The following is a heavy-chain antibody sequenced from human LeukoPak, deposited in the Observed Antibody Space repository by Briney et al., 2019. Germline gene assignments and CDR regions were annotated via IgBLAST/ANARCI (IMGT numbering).Heavy chain of an antibody. CDR2: INPSGGST. CDR1: GYTFTSYY. D-gene: IGHD2-21*02. Sequence: ASVKVSCKASGYTFTSYYMHWVRQAPGQGLEWMGIINPSGGSTSYAKKFQGRVTMTRDTSTSTVYMELSSLRSEDTAVYYCARVEAYCGGDCYPHFDYWGQGTLVTVSS. J-gene: IGHJ4*02. CDR3: ARVEAYCGGDCYPHFDY. V-gene: IGHV1-46*01.